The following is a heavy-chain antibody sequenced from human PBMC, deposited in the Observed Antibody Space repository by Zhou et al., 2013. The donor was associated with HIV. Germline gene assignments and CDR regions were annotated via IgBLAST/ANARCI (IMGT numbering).Heavy chain of an antibody. D-gene: IGHD6-13*01. CDR2: IIPILGIA. CDR3: ARGIWVAAALDV. CDR1: GGTFSSYA. V-gene: IGHV1-69*04. Sequence: QVQLVQSGAEVKKPGSSVKVSCKASGGTFSSYAISWVRQAPGQGLEWMGRIIPILGIANYAQKFQGRVTITADKSTSTAYMELSSLRSEDTAVYYCARGIWVAAALDVWGKGDHGHRLL. J-gene: IGHJ6*04.